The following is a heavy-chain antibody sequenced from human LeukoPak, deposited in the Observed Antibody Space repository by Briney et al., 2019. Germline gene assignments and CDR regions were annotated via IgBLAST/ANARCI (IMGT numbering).Heavy chain of an antibody. CDR3: ARDGEVGATRGYYFDY. J-gene: IGHJ4*02. V-gene: IGHV3-48*03. CDR2: ISSSGGTI. D-gene: IGHD1-26*01. CDR1: GFTFRSYE. Sequence: GGSLRLSCAASGFTFRSYEMNWVRQAPGKGLEWVSYISSSGGTIYYADSVKGRFTISRDNAKNSLYLQMNSLRAEDTAVYYCARDGEVGATRGYYFDYWGQGTLVTVSS.